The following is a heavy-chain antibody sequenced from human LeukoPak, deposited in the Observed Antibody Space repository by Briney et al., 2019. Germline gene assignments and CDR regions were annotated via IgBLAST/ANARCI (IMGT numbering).Heavy chain of an antibody. CDR3: ASAYYDILGGHFDY. Sequence: SETLSLTCTVSGGSISSSSYYWGWIRQPPGTGLEWIGSIYYSGRTYYNSSLKSRVTISVDTSKNQFSLKVTSVTAADTAVYYCASAYYDILGGHFDYWGQGTLVTVSS. V-gene: IGHV4-39*07. J-gene: IGHJ4*02. CDR1: GGSISSSSYY. D-gene: IGHD3-9*01. CDR2: IYYSGRT.